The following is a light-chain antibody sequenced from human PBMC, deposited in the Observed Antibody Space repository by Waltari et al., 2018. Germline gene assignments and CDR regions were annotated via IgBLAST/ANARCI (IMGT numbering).Light chain of an antibody. CDR2: GIS. CDR1: QSINSN. J-gene: IGKJ3*01. CDR3: QQYSNWPIT. Sequence: EMLMTQSPGTLSLSPGDRATLSCRASQSINSNYFAWYQQKPGQAPRLLIYGISTRAPGIPARFSGSGSGTEFTLTISSLQSEDFAAYYCQQYSNWPITFGPGTKVEI. V-gene: IGKV3-15*01.